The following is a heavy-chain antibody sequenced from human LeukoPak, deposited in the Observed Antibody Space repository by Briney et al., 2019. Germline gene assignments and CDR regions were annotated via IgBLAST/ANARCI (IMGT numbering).Heavy chain of an antibody. J-gene: IGHJ4*02. V-gene: IGHV4-39*01. CDR1: DDSMRSDSYY. CDR2: ISNRGRT. D-gene: IGHD5-18*01. Sequence: SETLSLTCAVSDDSMRSDSYYWGWTRQSPGKALEWIGSISNRGRTLYSPSLKSRVTISIDTSKNQFSLKLNSVTAADKAVYYCTRCRYTYGCFDSWGQGTVVTVSS. CDR3: TRCRYTYGCFDS.